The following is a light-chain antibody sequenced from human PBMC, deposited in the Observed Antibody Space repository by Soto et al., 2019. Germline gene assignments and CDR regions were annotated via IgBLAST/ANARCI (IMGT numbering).Light chain of an antibody. Sequence: SYELTQPPSVSVAPGKTARITCGGNNIGSKSGHWYQQKPGQAPVLVIYYDSDRPSGIPERFSGSNSGNTATLTISRVEAGDEADYYCQGWERSSDQPVFGGGTKLTVL. V-gene: IGLV3-21*01. J-gene: IGLJ2*01. CDR1: NIGSKS. CDR2: YDS. CDR3: QGWERSSDQPV.